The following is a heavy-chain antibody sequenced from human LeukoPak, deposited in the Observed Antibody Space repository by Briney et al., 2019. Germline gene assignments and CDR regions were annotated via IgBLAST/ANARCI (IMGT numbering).Heavy chain of an antibody. J-gene: IGHJ4*02. CDR1: GYIFTIYG. V-gene: IGHV1-18*01. CDR3: ARGGSYYDSSGYSFDY. CDR2: ISGYTGDT. D-gene: IGHD3-22*01. Sequence: ASVKVSCKASGYIFTIYGITWVRQAPGQGLEWMGWISGYTGDTNYAQKFQGRVTMTTDTSTSTAYMELRSLRSDDTAVFYCARGGSYYDSSGYSFDYWGQETLVTVSS.